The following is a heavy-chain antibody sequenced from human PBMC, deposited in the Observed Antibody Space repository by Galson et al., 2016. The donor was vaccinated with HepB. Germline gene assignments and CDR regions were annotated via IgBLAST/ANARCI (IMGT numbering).Heavy chain of an antibody. J-gene: IGHJ4*02. CDR1: GGSITSSHW. Sequence: SETLSLTCTVFGGSITSSHWWSWVRQPPGKGLEWIGEIYRSGTTKYNPSLMGRATVSIDITKNQFSLKMYSVTAADTAMYYCARGTYSSGWYGSLLFDFWGQGTQVAVSS. V-gene: IGHV4-4*02. D-gene: IGHD6-19*01. CDR3: ARGTYSSGWYGSLLFDF. CDR2: IYRSGTT.